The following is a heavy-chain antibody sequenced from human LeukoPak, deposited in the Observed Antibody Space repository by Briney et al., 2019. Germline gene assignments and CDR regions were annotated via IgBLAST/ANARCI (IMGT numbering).Heavy chain of an antibody. J-gene: IGHJ4*02. V-gene: IGHV3-23*01. Sequence: GGSLRLSCAASGFTFSSYAMSWVRQAPGKGLEWVSAISGSGGTTYYADSVKGRFTISRDNSKNTLYLQMNSLRAEDTAVYYCAKDFYGGNSYSILWGQGTLVTVSS. CDR1: GFTFSSYA. CDR2: ISGSGGTT. CDR3: AKDFYGGNSYSIL. D-gene: IGHD4-23*01.